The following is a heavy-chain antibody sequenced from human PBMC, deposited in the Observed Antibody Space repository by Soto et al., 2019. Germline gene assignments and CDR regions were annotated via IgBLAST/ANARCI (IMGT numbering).Heavy chain of an antibody. CDR1: EFTFSYYA. CDR3: ARAPVRGGGRYYYGMDV. Sequence: QVQLVESGGGVVQPGRSLRLSCAASEFTFSYYAMHWVRQAPGKGPEWVAVISHDGSNKYYADSVKGRFTISRDNSKNTLYLQMNSLRAEDTAVYYCARAPVRGGGRYYYGMDVWGQGTTVTVSS. V-gene: IGHV3-30-3*01. J-gene: IGHJ6*02. D-gene: IGHD3-10*01. CDR2: ISHDGSNK.